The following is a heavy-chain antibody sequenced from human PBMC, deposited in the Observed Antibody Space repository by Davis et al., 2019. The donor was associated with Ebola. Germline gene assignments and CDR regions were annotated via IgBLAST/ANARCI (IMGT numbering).Heavy chain of an antibody. V-gene: IGHV4-34*01. J-gene: IGHJ6*04. CDR2: INHSGST. CDR1: GGSFRGYY. Sequence: SETLSLTCAVYGGSFRGYYWRWIRQPPGKGLEWIGEINHSGSTNYNPSLKSRVPISVDTSKNQFSLKLSSVTAADTAVYYCARVISGYPYYYYGMDVWGKGTTVTVSS. D-gene: IGHD3-22*01. CDR3: ARVISGYPYYYYGMDV.